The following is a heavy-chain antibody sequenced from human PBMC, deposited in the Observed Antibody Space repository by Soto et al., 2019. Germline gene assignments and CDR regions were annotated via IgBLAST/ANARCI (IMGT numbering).Heavy chain of an antibody. Sequence: PGGAQRLFCAISGFTVMCYRMSWVRQAPGKGLEWVASIKEDGSEIYYLHSVRGRFSISRDSAGNALHLTMNYLSAEDTGVYFCARDIGFDYVNWGQGTLVTVSS. CDR2: IKEDGSEI. CDR3: ARDIGFDYVN. J-gene: IGHJ4*02. CDR1: GFTVMCYR. D-gene: IGHD3-16*01. V-gene: IGHV3-7*01.